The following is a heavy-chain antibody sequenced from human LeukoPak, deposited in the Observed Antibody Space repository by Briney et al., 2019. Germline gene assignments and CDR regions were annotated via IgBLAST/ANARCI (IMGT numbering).Heavy chain of an antibody. CDR2: IGTAGDT. J-gene: IGHJ4*02. D-gene: IGHD1-26*01. CDR1: GFTFSSYD. CDR3: ARAGSIVGTSIFIDY. V-gene: IGHV3-13*01. Sequence: GGSLRLSCAASGFTFSSYDMHWVRQATGKGLEWVSAIGTAGDTYYPGSVKGRFTISRENAKNSLYLQMNSLRAGDTAVYYCARAGSIVGTSIFIDYWGQGTLVTVSS.